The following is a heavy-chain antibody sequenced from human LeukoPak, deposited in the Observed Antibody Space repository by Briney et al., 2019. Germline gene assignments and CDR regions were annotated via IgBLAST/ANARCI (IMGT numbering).Heavy chain of an antibody. CDR3: AKDLGIPYYYGSGSYYESTRDY. CDR2: ISGSGGST. Sequence: PGGSLRLSCAASGFTFSSYAMSWVRQAPGKGLEWVSAISGSGGSTYYADSVKGRFTISRDNSKNTLYLQMNSLRAEDTAVYYCAKDLGIPYYYGSGSYYESTRDYWGQGTLVTVSS. CDR1: GFTFSSYA. D-gene: IGHD3-10*01. V-gene: IGHV3-23*01. J-gene: IGHJ4*02.